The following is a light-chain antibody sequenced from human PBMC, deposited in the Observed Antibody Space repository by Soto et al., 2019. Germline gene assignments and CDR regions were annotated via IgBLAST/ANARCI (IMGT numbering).Light chain of an antibody. Sequence: QSVLTQPPSVSGAPGQRVTISCTGSSSNIGAGYDVHWYQQLPGKAPILLIYGNSNRPSGVPDRFSGSKSGTSASLAITGLQAEDEADYYCQSYDSSLSGSVVFGGGTKLTVL. CDR2: GNS. CDR3: QSYDSSLSGSVV. J-gene: IGLJ2*01. V-gene: IGLV1-40*01. CDR1: SSNIGAGYD.